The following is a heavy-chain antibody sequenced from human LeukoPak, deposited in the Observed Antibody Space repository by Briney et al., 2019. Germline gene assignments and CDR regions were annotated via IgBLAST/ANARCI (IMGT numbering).Heavy chain of an antibody. D-gene: IGHD6-19*01. CDR3: AKDTVDSGSSY. J-gene: IGHJ4*02. CDR2: ISGSGRST. CDR1: GITFSSYA. Sequence: PGGSLRLSCAASGITFSSYAMSWVRQAPGKGLEWVSGISGSGRSTFYADSVKGRFTISRDNSKNTLCLQMNSLRAADTAVYYCAKDTVDSGSSYWGQGTLVTVSS. V-gene: IGHV3-23*01.